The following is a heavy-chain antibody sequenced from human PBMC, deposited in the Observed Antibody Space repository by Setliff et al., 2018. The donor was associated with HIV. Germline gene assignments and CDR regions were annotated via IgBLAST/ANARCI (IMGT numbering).Heavy chain of an antibody. Sequence: ASVKVSCKASGYTFTSYGISWVRQAPGQGLEWMGWISAYNGNTNYAQKLQGRVTTTTDTSTSTAYMELRSLRSDDTAVCYCAREGIERYQYYNFWSGYYTPDYWGQGTLVTVSS. CDR2: ISAYNGNT. CDR1: GYTFTSYG. J-gene: IGHJ4*02. V-gene: IGHV1-18*01. CDR3: AREGIERYQYYNFWSGYYTPDY. D-gene: IGHD3-3*01.